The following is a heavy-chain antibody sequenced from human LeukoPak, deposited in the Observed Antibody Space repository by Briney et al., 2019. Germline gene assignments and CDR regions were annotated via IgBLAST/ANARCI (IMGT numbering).Heavy chain of an antibody. V-gene: IGHV4-39*01. CDR1: GGSISSSCYY. D-gene: IGHD5-18*01. CDR2: IYYSGST. CDR3: ARQGYSYGLFDY. J-gene: IGHJ4*02. Sequence: PSETLSLTCPVSGGSISSSCYYWGWIRQPPGKGLEWIGSIYYSGSTYYNPSLKSRVTISVDTSKNQFSLKLSSVTAADTAVYYCARQGYSYGLFDYWGQGTLVTVSS.